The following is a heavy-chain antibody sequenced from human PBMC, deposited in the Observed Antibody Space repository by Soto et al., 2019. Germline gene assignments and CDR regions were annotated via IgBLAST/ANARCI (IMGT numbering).Heavy chain of an antibody. CDR1: GFTFSSYW. D-gene: IGHD6-13*01. CDR3: AKGPIGSSSPFDY. J-gene: IGHJ4*02. V-gene: IGHV3-23*01. CDR2: ISGSGGST. Sequence: PGGSLRLSCAASGFTFSSYWMSWVRQAPGKGLEWVSAISGSGGSTYYADSVKGRFTISRDNSKNTLYLQMNSLRAEDTAVYYCAKGPIGSSSPFDYWGQGTLVTVSS.